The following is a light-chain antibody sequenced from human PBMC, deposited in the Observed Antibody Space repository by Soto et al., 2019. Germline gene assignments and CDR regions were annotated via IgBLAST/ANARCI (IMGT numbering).Light chain of an antibody. J-gene: IGKJ5*01. V-gene: IGKV1-39*01. CDR2: ATS. CDR3: QQCRKWPTT. Sequence: DIQLTQSPSSLSASVGDRVTITCRASQSISSYLNWYQQKPGKAPNLLIYATSTLQSGVPSRFSGSGSGTDFTLTISSLQAEDFAVYYCQQCRKWPTTFGQGTRLEIK. CDR1: QSISSY.